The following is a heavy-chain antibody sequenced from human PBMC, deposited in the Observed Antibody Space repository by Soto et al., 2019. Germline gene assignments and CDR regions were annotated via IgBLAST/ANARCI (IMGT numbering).Heavy chain of an antibody. Sequence: EVQLVESGGGRVMPGGSLRLSCIASGFSFSTYSMNWVRQAPGKGLEWVSSIRRSGDYTYYADSLKGRFTMSRDNAKNSLSLQMISLRAEDTAVYYCARSTSLGGMDVWGQGTTVTVSS. CDR3: ARSTSLGGMDV. J-gene: IGHJ6*02. D-gene: IGHD1-1*01. CDR2: IRRSGDYT. V-gene: IGHV3-21*01. CDR1: GFSFSTYS.